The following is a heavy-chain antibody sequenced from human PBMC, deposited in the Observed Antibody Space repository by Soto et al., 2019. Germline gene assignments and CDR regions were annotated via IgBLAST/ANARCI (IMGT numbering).Heavy chain of an antibody. CDR1: GGSISSYY. CDR2: IYYSGST. Sequence: QVQLQESGPGLVKPSETLSLTCTVSGGSISSYYWSWIRQPPGKGLEWIGYIYYSGSTNYNPSLKSRVTISVDTSKNQFSLKLSSVTAADTAVYYCARVGTVTTLGVPRECCGMDVWGQGTTVTVSS. CDR3: ARVGTVTTLGVPRECCGMDV. D-gene: IGHD4-17*01. V-gene: IGHV4-59*01. J-gene: IGHJ6*02.